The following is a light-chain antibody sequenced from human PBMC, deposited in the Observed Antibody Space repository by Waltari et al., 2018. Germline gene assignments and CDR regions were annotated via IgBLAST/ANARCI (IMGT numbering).Light chain of an antibody. J-gene: IGKJ4*01. CDR3: QQSYSSLLT. Sequence: DIQMTQSQSSLSASVGDRVTITCRASQSISRFLNWYQHKPGKAPNLLIHAASILQSGVPSRFSGSGSETDFTLTISSLQPEDFATYYCQQSYSSLLTFGGGTKVEIK. CDR2: AAS. CDR1: QSISRF. V-gene: IGKV1-39*01.